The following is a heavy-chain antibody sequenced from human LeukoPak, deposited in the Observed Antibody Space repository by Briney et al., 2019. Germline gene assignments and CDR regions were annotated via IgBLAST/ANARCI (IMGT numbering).Heavy chain of an antibody. Sequence: SETQSLTCTVSGGSISSYYWSWIRQPPGKGLEWIGYIYYSGSTNYNPSLKSRVTISVDTSKNQFSLKLSSVTAADTAVYYCARGVALWAQNWGQGTLVTVSS. V-gene: IGHV4-59*01. CDR1: GGSISSYY. J-gene: IGHJ4*02. CDR2: IYYSGST. D-gene: IGHD5-18*01. CDR3: ARGVALWAQN.